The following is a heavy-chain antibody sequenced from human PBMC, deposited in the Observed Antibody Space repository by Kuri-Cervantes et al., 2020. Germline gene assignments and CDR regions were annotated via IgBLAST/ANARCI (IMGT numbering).Heavy chain of an antibody. V-gene: IGHV3-11*04. CDR3: ARAPGD. CDR2: ISGGDSSI. J-gene: IGHJ4*02. Sequence: GGSLGLSCAASGFVFSGYYMSWIRQAPGKGLEWISYISGGDSSIYYADSVKGRFTISRDNAKNSLYLQMHSLRAEDTAVYYCARAPGDWGQGTLVTVSS. D-gene: IGHD3-10*01. CDR1: GFVFSGYY.